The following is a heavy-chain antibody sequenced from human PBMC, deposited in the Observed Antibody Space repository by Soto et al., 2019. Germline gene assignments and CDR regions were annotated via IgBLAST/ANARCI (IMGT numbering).Heavy chain of an antibody. D-gene: IGHD2-2*01. Sequence: SGPTLVNPTQTLTLTCTFSGFSLSTSGMCVSWIRQPPGKALEWLARIDWDDDKYYSTSLKTRLTISKDTSKNQVVLTMTNMDPVDTATYYCARISRYCSSIRVSYYYMDVWGKGTTVTVSS. J-gene: IGHJ6*03. CDR1: GFSLSTSGMC. CDR2: IDWDDDK. V-gene: IGHV2-70*11. CDR3: ARISRYCSSIRVSYYYMDV.